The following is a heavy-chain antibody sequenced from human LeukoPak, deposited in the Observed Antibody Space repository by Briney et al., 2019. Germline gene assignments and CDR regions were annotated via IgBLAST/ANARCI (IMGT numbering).Heavy chain of an antibody. CDR1: GFTFSSYE. Sequence: PGGSLRLSCAASGFTFSSYEMNWVRQAPGKGLEWVSYISSSGSTIYYADSVKGRFTISRDNAKNSLYLQMNSLRAEDTAVYYCARVRTYARYFDYWGQGTLVTVSP. J-gene: IGHJ4*02. CDR3: ARVRTYARYFDY. CDR2: ISSSGSTI. V-gene: IGHV3-48*03.